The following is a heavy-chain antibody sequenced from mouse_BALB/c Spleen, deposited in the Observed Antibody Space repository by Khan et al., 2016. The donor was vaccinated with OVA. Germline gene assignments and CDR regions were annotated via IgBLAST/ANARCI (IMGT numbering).Heavy chain of an antibody. CDR2: IWSGGVT. CDR3: VRNDDYDEGLTY. Sequence: VQLQESGPGLVQPSQSLSITCTVSGFSLSSYGVHWVSQSPGKGLEWLGVIWSGGVTDYNAAFISRLSISKDNFKSQAFLKMNSLQANDTAIYYCVRNDDYDEGLTYWGQGTLVTGSA. D-gene: IGHD2-4*01. V-gene: IGHV2-2*02. CDR1: GFSLSSYG. J-gene: IGHJ3*01.